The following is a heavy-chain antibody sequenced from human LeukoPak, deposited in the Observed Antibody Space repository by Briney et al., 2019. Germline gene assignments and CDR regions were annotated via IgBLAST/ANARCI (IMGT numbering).Heavy chain of an antibody. Sequence: GGSLRLSCAASGFTFSSYGMPWVRQAPGKGLEWVAVIWYDGSNKYYADSVKGRFTISRDNSKNTLYLQMNSLRAEDTAVYYCASDMNYYDSSGYYYDYWGQGTLVTVSS. CDR3: ASDMNYYDSSGYYYDY. V-gene: IGHV3-33*01. CDR1: GFTFSSYG. J-gene: IGHJ4*02. CDR2: IWYDGSNK. D-gene: IGHD3-22*01.